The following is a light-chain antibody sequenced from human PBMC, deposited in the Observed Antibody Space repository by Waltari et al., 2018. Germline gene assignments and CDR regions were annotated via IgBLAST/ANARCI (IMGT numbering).Light chain of an antibody. CDR1: NSHIGSNY. CDR3: AAWDDSLNSRV. CDR2: RND. V-gene: IGLV1-47*01. Sequence: QSVLTQPPSASGAPGQRVTISCSGGNSHIGSNYLFWYQQLPGTAPKLLIYRNDQRPSGVPDRFSGSKSGTSASLAITGLRSEDGAEYYCAAWDDSLNSRVFGGGTKLTVL. J-gene: IGLJ3*02.